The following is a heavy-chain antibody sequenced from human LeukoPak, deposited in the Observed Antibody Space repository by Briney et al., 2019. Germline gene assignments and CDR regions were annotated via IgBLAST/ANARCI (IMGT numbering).Heavy chain of an antibody. V-gene: IGHV4-31*03. J-gene: IGHJ6*02. CDR3: AKGDAYNPSSFYGVDV. Sequence: SETLSLTCTVSGGSLSRGGDYWTWIRQHPGKGLEWIGNTYYGGNTYYNPSLKSRGTISIDTSKNQFSLKLTSVTAADTAVYYCAKGDAYNPSSFYGVDVWGQGTTGTVSS. D-gene: IGHD5-24*01. CDR1: GGSLSRGGDY. CDR2: TYYGGNT.